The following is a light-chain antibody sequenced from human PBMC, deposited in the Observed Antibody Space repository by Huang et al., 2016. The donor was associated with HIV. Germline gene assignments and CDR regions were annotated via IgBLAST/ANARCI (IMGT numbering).Light chain of an antibody. Sequence: EIVLTQSPATVSLSPGERATLSCRASQSVSSYLAWYQQKPGQAPRRLIYDASNRATGIPARFSGSGSGTDFTLTISSLEPEDFAVYYCQQRSNWPWTFGQGTKVEIK. CDR1: QSVSSY. CDR3: QQRSNWPWT. CDR2: DAS. J-gene: IGKJ1*01. V-gene: IGKV3-11*01.